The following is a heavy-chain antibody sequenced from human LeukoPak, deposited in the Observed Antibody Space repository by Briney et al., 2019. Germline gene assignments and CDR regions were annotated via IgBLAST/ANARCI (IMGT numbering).Heavy chain of an antibody. CDR2: INHDGSST. CDR3: AELGITMIGGV. D-gene: IGHD3-10*02. CDR1: GFTFTTFW. Sequence: PGGSLRLSCATSGFTFTTFWMHWVRQAPGKGLVWVSRINHDGSSTNHADSVKGRFTISRDNAKNSLYLQMNSLRAEDTAVYYCAELGITMIGGVWGKGTTVTISS. V-gene: IGHV3-74*01. J-gene: IGHJ6*04.